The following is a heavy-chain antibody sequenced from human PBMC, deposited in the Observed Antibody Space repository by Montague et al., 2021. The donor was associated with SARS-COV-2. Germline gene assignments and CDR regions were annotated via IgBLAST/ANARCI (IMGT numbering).Heavy chain of an antibody. Sequence: SLRLSCAASGFAFNNFAMTWVRQAPGKGLEWVSRIFGSGAGTYYADSVKGRFTISRDNSKNTLYLQMNSLRAEDTAKYYLAKQPGAGAVVYWYFDLWGRGTVVSVSS. CDR1: GFAFNNFA. CDR2: IFGSGAGT. V-gene: IGHV3-23*01. J-gene: IGHJ2*01. CDR3: AKQPGAGAVVYWYFDL. D-gene: IGHD6-19*01.